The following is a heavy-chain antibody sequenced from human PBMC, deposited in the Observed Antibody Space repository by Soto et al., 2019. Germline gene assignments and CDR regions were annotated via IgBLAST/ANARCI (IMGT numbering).Heavy chain of an antibody. V-gene: IGHV2-5*02. Sequence: QITLKESGPTLVKPTQTLTLTCTFSGFSLSSTRMAVGWIRQPPGKALEWLALIYWDDDKRYSPFLKSRLTITKDTSKNQVVLTLSNVDPVDTARDYCAHIVVAGLAYYFDYWGQGTLVTVSS. CDR3: AHIVVAGLAYYFDY. CDR1: GFSLSSTRMA. J-gene: IGHJ4*02. D-gene: IGHD6-19*01. CDR2: IYWDDDK.